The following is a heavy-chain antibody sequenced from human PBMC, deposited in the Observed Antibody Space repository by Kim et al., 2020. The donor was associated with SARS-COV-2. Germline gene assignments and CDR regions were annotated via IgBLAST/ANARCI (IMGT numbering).Heavy chain of an antibody. D-gene: IGHD1-26*01. Sequence: ASVKVSCKASGYTFTSYDINWVRQATGQGLEWMGWMNPNSGNTGYAQKFQGRVTMTRNTSISTAYMELSSLRSEDTAVYYCARVPRIVGATSDYWGQGTLVTVSS. CDR1: GYTFTSYD. J-gene: IGHJ4*02. CDR2: MNPNSGNT. V-gene: IGHV1-8*01. CDR3: ARVPRIVGATSDY.